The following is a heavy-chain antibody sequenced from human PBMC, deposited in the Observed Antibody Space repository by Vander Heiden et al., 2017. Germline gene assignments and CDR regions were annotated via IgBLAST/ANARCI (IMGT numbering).Heavy chain of an antibody. V-gene: IGHV4-59*01. CDR3: ARGRAVAGYFDY. Sequence: QVQLQESGPGLVKPSETLSLTCTASGGSISSYYWSWIRQPPGKGLEWIGYIYYSGSTNYNPSLKSRVTISVDTSKNQFSLKLSSVTAADTAVYYCARGRAVAGYFDYWGQGTLVTVSS. CDR2: IYYSGST. D-gene: IGHD6-19*01. CDR1: GGSISSYY. J-gene: IGHJ4*02.